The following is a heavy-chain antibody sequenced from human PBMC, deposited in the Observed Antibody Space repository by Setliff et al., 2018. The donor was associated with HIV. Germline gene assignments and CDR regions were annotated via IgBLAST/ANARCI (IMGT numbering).Heavy chain of an antibody. CDR1: GYTFTGYY. V-gene: IGHV1-8*02. Sequence: GASVKVSCKASGYTFTGYYIHWVRLAPGQGLEWMGWMNPNSGNTGYAQEIQGRVTMTRNTSISTAYMELSSLRSEDTAVYYCARGIKLVGGVIVGSMDVWGKGTTVTVSS. J-gene: IGHJ6*03. CDR2: MNPNSGNT. CDR3: ARGIKLVGGVIVGSMDV. D-gene: IGHD3-16*02.